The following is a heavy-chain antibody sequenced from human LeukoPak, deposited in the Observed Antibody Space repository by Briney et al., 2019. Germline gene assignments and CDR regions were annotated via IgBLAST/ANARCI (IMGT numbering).Heavy chain of an antibody. D-gene: IGHD3-9*01. CDR3: TRLRYFGGFDY. Sequence: SETLSLTCAVYGGSFSGYYWSWIRQPPGKGLEWIGEINHSGSTNYNPSLKSRVTISVDTSKNQFSLELSSVTAADTAVYYCTRLRYFGGFDYWGQGTLVTVSS. CDR2: INHSGST. CDR1: GGSFSGYY. V-gene: IGHV4-34*01. J-gene: IGHJ4*02.